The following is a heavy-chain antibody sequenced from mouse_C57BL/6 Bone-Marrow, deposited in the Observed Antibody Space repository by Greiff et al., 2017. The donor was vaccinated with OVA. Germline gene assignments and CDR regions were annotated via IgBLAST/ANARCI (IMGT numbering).Heavy chain of an antibody. D-gene: IGHD3-3*01. J-gene: IGHJ4*01. V-gene: IGHV1-63*01. CDR1: GYTFTNYW. CDR3: ARWGDSYAMDY. Sequence: VQLQQSGAELVRPGPSVKMSCKASGYTFTNYWIGWAKQRPGHGLEWIGDIYPGGGYTNYNEKFKGKATLTADKSSSTAYMQVSSLTSEDSAIYYCARWGDSYAMDYWGQGTSVTVSS. CDR2: IYPGGGYT.